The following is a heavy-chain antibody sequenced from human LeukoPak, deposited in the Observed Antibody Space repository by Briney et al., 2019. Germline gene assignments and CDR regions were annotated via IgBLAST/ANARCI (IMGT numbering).Heavy chain of an antibody. J-gene: IGHJ2*01. D-gene: IGHD3-22*01. Sequence: SETLSLTCTVAGGSISSYYWSWLRQPPGKGLEWIGYIYNSGSTNYNPSLKSRVTISADTSKNQGSLKLSSLTAADTAVYYCARPVNSGYFQYLDLWGPGTLVTVSS. CDR3: ARPVNSGYFQYLDL. CDR1: GGSISSYY. CDR2: IYNSGST. V-gene: IGHV4-59*08.